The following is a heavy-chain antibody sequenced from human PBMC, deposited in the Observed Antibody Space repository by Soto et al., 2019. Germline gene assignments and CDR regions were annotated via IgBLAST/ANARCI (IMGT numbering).Heavy chain of an antibody. CDR2: IRQDGGLK. J-gene: IGHJ4*02. CDR1: GFIFRNYW. D-gene: IGHD6-6*01. Sequence: GASLRLSCAASGFIFRNYWMSWVRQAPGKGLEWVANIRQDGGLKYYVVSVKGRFTISRDNARNSMYLQITSLRVEDTAMYYCARIGYSSSSLDYCGLGTLVTVYS. V-gene: IGHV3-7*03. CDR3: ARIGYSSSSLDY.